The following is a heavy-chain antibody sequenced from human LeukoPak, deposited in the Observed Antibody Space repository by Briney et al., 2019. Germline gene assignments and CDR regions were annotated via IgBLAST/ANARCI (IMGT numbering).Heavy chain of an antibody. CDR2: IGGDGRGT. J-gene: IGHJ4*02. CDR3: ARRVEGTLDY. D-gene: IGHD1-14*01. CDR1: GFTFSNHA. Sequence: PGGSLRLSCAASGFTFSNHAITWVRQAPGKGLEWVSAIGGDGRGTDYADSVKGRFTISRDNSKNTLYLQINGLRVEDTARYYCARRVEGTLDYWGPGTQVTVSS. V-gene: IGHV3-23*01.